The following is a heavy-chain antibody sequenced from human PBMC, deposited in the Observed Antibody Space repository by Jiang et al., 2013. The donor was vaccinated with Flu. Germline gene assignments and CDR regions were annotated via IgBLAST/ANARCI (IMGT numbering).Heavy chain of an antibody. CDR1: GYTFTDYY. J-gene: IGHJ6*02. D-gene: IGHD3-10*01. CDR3: ATVRGVRSPAARREGLWFGESIPPEMFYYYGMDV. V-gene: IGHV1-69-2*01. CDR2: VDPEDGET. Sequence: GATVKISCKVSGYTFTDYYMHWVQQAPGKGLEWMGLVDPEDGETIYAEKFQGRVTITADTSTDTAYMELSSLRSEDTAVYYCATVRGVRSPAARREGLWFGESIPPEMFYYYGMDVWGQGTTVTVSS.